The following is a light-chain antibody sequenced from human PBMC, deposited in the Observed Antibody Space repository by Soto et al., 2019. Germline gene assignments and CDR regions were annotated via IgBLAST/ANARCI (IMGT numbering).Light chain of an antibody. CDR3: HQYNNWLALT. CDR1: QSVSSN. CDR2: DAS. V-gene: IGKV3-15*01. J-gene: IGKJ4*01. Sequence: ESVLTQSPGTLSLSPGERATLSCRASQSVSSNYLAWYQQKPGQAPRLLIFDASIRVPTTPARFSGSVSGTEFTLTISSLESEDFAVYYCHQYNNWLALTFGGGTKVDIK.